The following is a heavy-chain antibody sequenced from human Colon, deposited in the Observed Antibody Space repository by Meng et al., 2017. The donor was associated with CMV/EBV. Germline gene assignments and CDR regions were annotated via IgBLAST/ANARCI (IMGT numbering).Heavy chain of an antibody. CDR2: LYYSGST. J-gene: IGHJ6*02. V-gene: IGHV4-39*07. CDR1: SFSAYY. Sequence: SFSAYYMIWVHQAPGKGLEWIGSLYYSGSTYYNKSLESRVTISVDTSKNQFSLRLSSVTAADTAVYYCARDLVPTVGAHYGVDVWGQGATVTVSS. CDR3: ARDLVPTVGAHYGVDV. D-gene: IGHD1-26*01.